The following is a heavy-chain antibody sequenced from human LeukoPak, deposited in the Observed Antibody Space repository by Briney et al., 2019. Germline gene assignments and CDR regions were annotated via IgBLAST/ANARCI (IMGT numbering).Heavy chain of an antibody. V-gene: IGHV4-61*09. CDR2: IFSRGNT. Sequence: SETLSLTCTVSGDSIINSNSYWSWMRQPAGKGLEWIGHIFSRGNTNYNPSFKSRVTISVDMSKNRFSLNLSSVTAADTAVYYCARDRDMGGGNYFRVFYFDSWGQGTLVTVSS. CDR3: ARDRDMGGGNYFRVFYFDS. J-gene: IGHJ4*02. D-gene: IGHD1-26*01. CDR1: GDSIINSNSY.